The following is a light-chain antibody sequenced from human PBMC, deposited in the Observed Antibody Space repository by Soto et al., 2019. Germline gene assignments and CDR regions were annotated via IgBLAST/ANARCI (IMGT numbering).Light chain of an antibody. V-gene: IGKV3-11*01. CDR2: DAS. CDR1: QSVSSY. Sequence: EIVLTQSPATLSLSPGERATLSCRASQSVSSYLAWYQQKPGQAPRLLIYDASNRATGIPARFSGSGSGTDLTLTSSSLEPEASAVCCSEQRSDSITFGQGPRLEIK. CDR3: EQRSDSIT. J-gene: IGKJ5*01.